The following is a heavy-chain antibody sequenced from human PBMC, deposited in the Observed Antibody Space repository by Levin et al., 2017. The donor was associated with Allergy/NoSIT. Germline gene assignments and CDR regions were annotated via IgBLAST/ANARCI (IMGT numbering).Heavy chain of an antibody. CDR2: IYPGDSDT. Sequence: GESLKISCKGSGYSFTSYWIGWVRQMPGKGLEWMGIIYPGDSDTRYSPSFQGQVTISADKSISTAYLQWSSLKASDTAMYYCARTQLGNYYYYGMDVWGQGTTVTVSS. CDR3: ARTQLGNYYYYGMDV. D-gene: IGHD7-27*01. J-gene: IGHJ6*02. V-gene: IGHV5-51*01. CDR1: GYSFTSYW.